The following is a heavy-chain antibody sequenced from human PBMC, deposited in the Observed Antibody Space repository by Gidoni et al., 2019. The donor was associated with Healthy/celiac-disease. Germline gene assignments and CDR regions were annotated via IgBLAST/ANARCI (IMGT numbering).Heavy chain of an antibody. D-gene: IGHD2-15*01. CDR1: GFTFSSYA. V-gene: IGHV3-23*01. CDR3: AKRIFSGECWLLLENQFDY. J-gene: IGHJ4*02. Sequence: EVQLLESGGGLVQPGGSLRLSCAASGFTFSSYAMNWVRQAPGKGLEWVSVISGSGGSTYYADSVKGRFTISRDNSKNTLYLQMNSLRAEDTALYYCAKRIFSGECWLLLENQFDYWGQGTLVSVSS. CDR2: ISGSGGST.